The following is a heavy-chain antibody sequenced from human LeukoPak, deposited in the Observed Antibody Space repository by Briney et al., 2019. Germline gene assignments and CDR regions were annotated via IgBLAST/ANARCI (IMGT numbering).Heavy chain of an antibody. V-gene: IGHV4-39*01. D-gene: IGHD3-22*01. CDR1: GGSISSSCYY. J-gene: IGHJ4*02. CDR2: IYYSGST. Sequence: SETLSLTCTVSGGSISSSCYYWGWIRQPPGEGLEWIGSIYYSGSTYYNPSLKSRVTISVDTSKNQFSLKLSSVTAAGTAVYYCARLAYDSSGYYRNYFDYWGQGTLVTVSS. CDR3: ARLAYDSSGYYRNYFDY.